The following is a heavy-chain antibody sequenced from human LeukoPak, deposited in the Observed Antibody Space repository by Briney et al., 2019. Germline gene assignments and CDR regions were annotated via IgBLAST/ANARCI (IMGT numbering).Heavy chain of an antibody. J-gene: IGHJ3*02. D-gene: IGHD3-10*01. CDR3: ASSGDSRSLLYYAFDI. CDR2: ISAYNGNT. Sequence: GASVKVSCKASGYTFTSYGISWVRQAPGQGLEWMGWISAYNGNTNYAQKLQGRVTMTTDTSTSTAYMELRSLRSDDTAVYYCASSGDSRSLLYYAFDIWGQGTMVTVSS. V-gene: IGHV1-18*01. CDR1: GYTFTSYG.